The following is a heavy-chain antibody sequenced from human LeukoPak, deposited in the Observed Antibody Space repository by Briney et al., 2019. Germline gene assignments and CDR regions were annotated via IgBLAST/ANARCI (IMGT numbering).Heavy chain of an antibody. Sequence: PGGSLRLSCAASGFTFSSYWMHWVRQAPGKGLVWVSRIKYDDSDTHYADSVKGRFTISRDNSKNTLYLQMNSLRVEDTAVYYCARSGTPYFYFDSWGQGTLVTVSS. CDR3: ARSGTPYFYFDS. D-gene: IGHD3-10*01. CDR2: IKYDDSDT. V-gene: IGHV3-74*01. CDR1: GFTFSSYW. J-gene: IGHJ4*02.